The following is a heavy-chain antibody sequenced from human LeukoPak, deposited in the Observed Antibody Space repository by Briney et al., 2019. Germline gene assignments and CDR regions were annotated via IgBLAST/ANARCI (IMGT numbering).Heavy chain of an antibody. CDR1: GYSISSGYY. Sequence: SETLSLTCTVSGYSISSGYYWGWSRQPPGKGLECIESIYYSGSTYYNPSLNSRVTISVDTSKNQFSLKLSSVTAEDTAVYYCARGKSGSYNSAFDFWGQGTMVTVSS. J-gene: IGHJ3*01. CDR2: IYYSGST. V-gene: IGHV4-38-2*02. CDR3: ARGKSGSYNSAFDF. D-gene: IGHD1-26*01.